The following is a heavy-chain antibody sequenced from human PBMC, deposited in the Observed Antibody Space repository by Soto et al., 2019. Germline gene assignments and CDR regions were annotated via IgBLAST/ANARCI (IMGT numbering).Heavy chain of an antibody. CDR3: PTLVCSVGSCYSDAFDI. D-gene: IGHD2-15*01. V-gene: IGHV3-15*01. CDR2: IKSKTDAGTT. CDR1: GFTFSNAW. J-gene: IGHJ3*02. Sequence: GGSLRLSCAASGFTFSNAWMSWVRQAPGKGLEWVGRIKSKTDAGTTDYAAPVKGRFTISRDDSKNTLYLQMNSLKTEGTAVYYCPTLVCSVGSCYSDAFDIWGQGTMVTVSS.